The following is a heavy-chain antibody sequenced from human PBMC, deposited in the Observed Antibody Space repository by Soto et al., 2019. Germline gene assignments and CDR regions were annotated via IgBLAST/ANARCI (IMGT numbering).Heavy chain of an antibody. D-gene: IGHD6-13*01. V-gene: IGHV4-39*01. Sequence: QLQLQESGPGLVKPSETLSLTCTVSGGYISSSSYYWGWIRQPPGKGLEWIGSIYSSGSTDSNPSLKSRVTISLDTSKTQFAPKLSSVTAADTAVYYCARGRRYSSSWYSDYWGQGTLVTVSS. J-gene: IGHJ4*02. CDR3: ARGRRYSSSWYSDY. CDR1: GGYISSSSYY. CDR2: IYSSGST.